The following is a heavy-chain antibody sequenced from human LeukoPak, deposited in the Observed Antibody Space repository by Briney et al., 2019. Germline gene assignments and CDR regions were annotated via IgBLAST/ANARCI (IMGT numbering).Heavy chain of an antibody. CDR2: MNPNSGNT. V-gene: IGHV1-8*01. CDR1: GYTFTSYD. J-gene: IGHJ4*02. CDR3: VRDRRWGADF. D-gene: IGHD4-23*01. Sequence: WASVKVSCKASGYTFTSYDINWVRQATGQGLEWMGWMNPNSGNTGYVQKFQGRVTMTRNTSISTAYMELSSLRSEDTAVYYCVRDRRWGADFWGQGTLVTVSS.